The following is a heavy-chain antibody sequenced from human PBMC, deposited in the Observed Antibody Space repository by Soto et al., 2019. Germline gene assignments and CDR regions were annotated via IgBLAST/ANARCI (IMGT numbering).Heavy chain of an antibody. Sequence: QLQLQESGSGLVKPSQTLSLTCAVSGCSISSGGYSWSWIRQPPGKGLEGIGYIYHGGSTYYNPSLKSRVTISVDRSKNQFSLKLSSVTAADTAVYYCAAGGGLPRYYWGQGTLVTVSS. CDR3: AAGGGLPRYY. D-gene: IGHD5-12*01. CDR2: IYHGGST. V-gene: IGHV4-30-2*01. CDR1: GCSISSGGYS. J-gene: IGHJ4*02.